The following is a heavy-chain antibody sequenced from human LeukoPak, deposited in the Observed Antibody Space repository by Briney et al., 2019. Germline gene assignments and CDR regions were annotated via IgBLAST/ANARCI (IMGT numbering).Heavy chain of an antibody. V-gene: IGHV3-48*03. CDR1: GFTFSSYE. D-gene: IGHD3-10*01. CDR3: ARAYYYGSGSYTPFDY. CDR2: ISSSGNTI. J-gene: IGHJ4*02. Sequence: GGSLRLSCAASGFTFSSYEMKWVRQAPGKGLEWVSYISSSGNTIYYADSVKGRFTISRDNAKNSLYLQMNSLRAEDTAVYYCARAYYYGSGSYTPFDYWGQGTLVTVSS.